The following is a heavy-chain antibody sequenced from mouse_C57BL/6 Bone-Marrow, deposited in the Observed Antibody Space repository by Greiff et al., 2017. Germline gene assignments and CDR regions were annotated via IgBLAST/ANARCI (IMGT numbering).Heavy chain of an antibody. CDR3: ARKDTVVDDD. V-gene: IGHV14-4*01. CDR1: GYNINDDY. Sequence: VQLQQPGAELVRPGASVKLSCKASGYNINDDYMHWVKQRPEQGLEWIGWIDPENGDTQYDSKFKGKATMTADTSSNTAYMQLSSLTSEDTAVYYCARKDTVVDDDWGQGTTLTVSS. J-gene: IGHJ2*01. D-gene: IGHD1-1*01. CDR2: IDPENGDT.